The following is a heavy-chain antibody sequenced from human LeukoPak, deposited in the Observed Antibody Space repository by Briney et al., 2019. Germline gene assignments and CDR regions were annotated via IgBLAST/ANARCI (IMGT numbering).Heavy chain of an antibody. J-gene: IGHJ2*01. D-gene: IGHD3-22*01. Sequence: PSETLSLTCTVSGGSISSGSYYWSWIRQPAGKGLEWIGRIYISGSTNYNPSLKSRVTISVDTSKNQFSLKLSSVTAADTAVYYCARDDYYDSSGYYGDWYFDLWGRGTLVTVSS. CDR3: ARDDYYDSSGYYGDWYFDL. CDR1: GGSISSGSYY. V-gene: IGHV4-61*02. CDR2: IYISGST.